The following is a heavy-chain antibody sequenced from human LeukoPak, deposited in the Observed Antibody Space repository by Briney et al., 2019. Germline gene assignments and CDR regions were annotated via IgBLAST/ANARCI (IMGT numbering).Heavy chain of an antibody. Sequence: RGSLRLSCAASGFTFSTYAMSWVRQAPGKGLEWVSAISGSGASTYYADSVKGRFTISRDNSKNTLYLQMNSLRAEDTAVYYCAKPYDSSGYFDRWGQGTLVTVSS. CDR3: AKPYDSSGYFDR. J-gene: IGHJ5*02. CDR2: ISGSGAST. D-gene: IGHD3-22*01. CDR1: GFTFSTYA. V-gene: IGHV3-23*01.